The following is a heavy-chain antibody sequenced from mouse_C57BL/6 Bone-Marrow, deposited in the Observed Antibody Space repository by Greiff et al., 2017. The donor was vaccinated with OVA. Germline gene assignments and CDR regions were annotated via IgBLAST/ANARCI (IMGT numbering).Heavy chain of an antibody. J-gene: IGHJ4*01. D-gene: IGHD1-1*01. CDR2: ISSGGDYI. V-gene: IGHV5-9-1*02. Sequence: EVQRVESGEGLVKPGGSLKLSCAASGFTFSSYAMSWVRQTPEKRLEWVAYISSGGDYIYYADTVKGRFTISRDNARNTLYLQMSSLKSEDTAMYYCTRGAPDYYGSSYDYAMDYWGQGTSVTVSS. CDR3: TRGAPDYYGSSYDYAMDY. CDR1: GFTFSSYA.